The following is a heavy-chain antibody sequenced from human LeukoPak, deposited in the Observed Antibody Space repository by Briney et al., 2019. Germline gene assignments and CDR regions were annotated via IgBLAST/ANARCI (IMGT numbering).Heavy chain of an antibody. D-gene: IGHD3-10*01. Sequence: GGSLRLSCAASGFTFSSYWMSWVRRAPGKGLEWVANIKQDGSEKYYVDSVKGRFTISRDNAKNSLYLQMNSLRAEDTAVYYCAREAGGPHGSGPSRRDAFDIWGQGTMVTVSS. CDR1: GFTFSSYW. CDR2: IKQDGSEK. V-gene: IGHV3-7*01. J-gene: IGHJ3*02. CDR3: AREAGGPHGSGPSRRDAFDI.